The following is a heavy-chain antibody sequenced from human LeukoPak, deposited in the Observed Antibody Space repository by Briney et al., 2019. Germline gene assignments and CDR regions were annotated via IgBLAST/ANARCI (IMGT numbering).Heavy chain of an antibody. Sequence: PGGSLRLSCTASGFTFGDYAMSWVRQAPGKGLEWVGFIRSKAYGGTTEYAASVKGRFTISRDDSKSIAYLQMNSLKTEDTAVYYCTTTDDFWSGYPDYWGQGTLVTVSS. J-gene: IGHJ4*02. V-gene: IGHV3-49*04. D-gene: IGHD3-3*01. CDR1: GFTFGDYA. CDR3: TTTDDFWSGYPDY. CDR2: IRSKAYGGTT.